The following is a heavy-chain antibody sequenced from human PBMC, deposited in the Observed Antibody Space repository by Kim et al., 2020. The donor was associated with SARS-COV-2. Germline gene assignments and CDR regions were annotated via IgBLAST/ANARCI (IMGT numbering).Heavy chain of an antibody. Sequence: GGSLRLSCAASGFTVSSNYMSWVRQAPGKGLEWVSVIYSGGSTYYADSVKGRFTISRDNSKNTLYLQMNSLRAEDTAVYYCARVRDYGNDAFDIWGQGTMVTVSS. J-gene: IGHJ3*02. V-gene: IGHV3-53*01. CDR3: ARVRDYGNDAFDI. CDR1: GFTVSSNY. D-gene: IGHD3-16*01. CDR2: IYSGGST.